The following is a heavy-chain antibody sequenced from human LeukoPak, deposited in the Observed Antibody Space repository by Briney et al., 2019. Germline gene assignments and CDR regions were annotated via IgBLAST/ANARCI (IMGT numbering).Heavy chain of an antibody. CDR2: INPNSGDT. CDR1: GYTFTGYY. D-gene: IGHD3-16*02. J-gene: IGHJ3*02. Sequence: ASVKVSCKASGYTFTGYYIHWVRQAPGQGLEWMGRINPNSGDTNYAQKFQGRVTMTRDTSISTAYMELSSLRSDDTAVYYCARVTVWGSYRPGAFDIWGQGTMVTVSS. CDR3: ARVTVWGSYRPGAFDI. V-gene: IGHV1-2*06.